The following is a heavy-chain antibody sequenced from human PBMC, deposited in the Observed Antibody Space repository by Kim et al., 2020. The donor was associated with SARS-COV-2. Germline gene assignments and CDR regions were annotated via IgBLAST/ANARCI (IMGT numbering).Heavy chain of an antibody. CDR3: ARHIADTAYYYYCGMDV. J-gene: IGHJ6*02. Sequence: LQSLVTISVDTSKNQFSLKLSSVTAADTAVYYCARHIADTAYYYYCGMDVWGQGTTVTVSS. D-gene: IGHD6-13*01. V-gene: IGHV4-61*07.